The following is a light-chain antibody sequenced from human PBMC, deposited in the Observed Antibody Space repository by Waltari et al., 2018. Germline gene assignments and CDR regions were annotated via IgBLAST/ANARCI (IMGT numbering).Light chain of an antibody. CDR2: ARS. Sequence: FRASQCMCSYLAWYQQKPGKAPKLLIYARSTLINGVPSRFSGSGFGTDFTLTISSLQPEDFATYYCQQVNSYPFTFGPGTTVDIK. J-gene: IGKJ3*01. CDR3: QQVNSYPFT. V-gene: IGKV1-9*01. CDR1: QCMCSY.